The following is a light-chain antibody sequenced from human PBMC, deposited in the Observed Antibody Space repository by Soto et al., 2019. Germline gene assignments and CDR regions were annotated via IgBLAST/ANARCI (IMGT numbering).Light chain of an antibody. CDR2: DAS. CDR1: QDISNY. J-gene: IGKJ5*01. Sequence: IQLTQSPSSLSASLGYRFTITCQASQDISNYLNWYQQKPGKAPKLLLYDASNLETGVPSRFSGSGSGTDFTFTISSLQPEDIATYYCHQYSNLITFGQGARLDFK. CDR3: HQYSNLIT. V-gene: IGKV1-33*01.